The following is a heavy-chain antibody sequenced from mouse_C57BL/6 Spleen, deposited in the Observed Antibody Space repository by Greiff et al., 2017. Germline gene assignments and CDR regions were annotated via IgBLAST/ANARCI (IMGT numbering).Heavy chain of an antibody. D-gene: IGHD2-4*01. V-gene: IGHV1-64*01. CDR1: GYTFTSYW. CDR2: IHPNSGST. Sequence: QVQLQQPGAELVKPGASVKLSCKASGYTFTSYWMHWVKQRPGQGLVWIGMIHPNSGSTNYNEKFKSKATLTVDKSSSTAYMQLSSLTSEDSAVYYCAGALIYYDYPGFAYWGQGTLVTVSA. CDR3: AGALIYYDYPGFAY. J-gene: IGHJ3*01.